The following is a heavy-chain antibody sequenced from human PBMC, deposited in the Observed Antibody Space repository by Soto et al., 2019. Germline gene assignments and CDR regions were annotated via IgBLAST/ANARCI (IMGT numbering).Heavy chain of an antibody. D-gene: IGHD4-17*01. V-gene: IGHV3-30*18. CDR1: GFTFSSYG. CDR3: AKGRTVTTEYYFDY. CDR2: ISCDGSNK. J-gene: IGHJ4*02. Sequence: GGSLRLSCAASGFTFSSYGMHWVRQAPGKGLEWVAVISCDGSNKYYADSVKGRFTISRDNSKNTLYLQMNSLRAEDTAVYYCAKGRTVTTEYYFDYWGQGTLVTVSS.